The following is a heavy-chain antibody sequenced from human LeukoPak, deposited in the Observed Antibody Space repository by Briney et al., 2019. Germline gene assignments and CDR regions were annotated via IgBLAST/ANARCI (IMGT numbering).Heavy chain of an antibody. J-gene: IGHJ4*02. CDR1: GFTFSHYW. D-gene: IGHD7-27*01. CDR2: IRPDANDG. Sequence: PGGSLRLSCAASGFTFSHYWMTWVRQAPGKGLEWVAIIRPDANDGSYVDSVKGRFTIFRDNARNSLYLQLNSLRAEDTAVYFCARADWGSIDYWGQGALVTVSS. V-gene: IGHV3-7*01. CDR3: ARADWGSIDY.